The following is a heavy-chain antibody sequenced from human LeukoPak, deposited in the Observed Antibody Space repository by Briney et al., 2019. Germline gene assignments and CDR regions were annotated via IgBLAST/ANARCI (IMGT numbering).Heavy chain of an antibody. D-gene: IGHD2-21*01. CDR2: ISGSGAGT. CDR3: AKAPVTSCRGAYCYPFDS. J-gene: IGHJ4*02. V-gene: IGHV3-23*01. Sequence: PGGSLRLSCAASGFTFSSYAMSWVRQAPGKGLDWVSSISGSGAGTYYADSVKGRFTISRDNSKNTLYLQMSSLRAEDAAVYFCAKAPVTSCRGAYCYPFDSWGQGTLVTVSS. CDR1: GFTFSSYA.